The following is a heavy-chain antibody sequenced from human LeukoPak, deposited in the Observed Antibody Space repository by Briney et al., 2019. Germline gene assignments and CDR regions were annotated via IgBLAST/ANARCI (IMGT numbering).Heavy chain of an antibody. Sequence: SETLSLTCIVSGGSISRGSYYWSWIRQPAGKGLEWMGRIYNSGSTDYNPSLKSRVTISTDMSKNQVSLKLSSVTAADTAVYYCASLTMGDYYDSSGRYNGLGYWGQGTLVTVSS. D-gene: IGHD3-22*01. CDR2: IYNSGST. J-gene: IGHJ4*02. CDR1: GGSISRGSYY. CDR3: ASLTMGDYYDSSGRYNGLGY. V-gene: IGHV4-61*02.